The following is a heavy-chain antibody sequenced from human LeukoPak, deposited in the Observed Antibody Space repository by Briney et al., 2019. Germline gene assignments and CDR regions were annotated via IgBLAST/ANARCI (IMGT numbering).Heavy chain of an antibody. CDR1: GFTFTSFA. J-gene: IGHJ4*02. CDR3: ARGPSGYHNT. V-gene: IGHV3-23*01. CDR2: ISRSGVAT. D-gene: IGHD5-12*01. Sequence: GGSLRLSCAASGFTFTSFAMSWVRQAPGKGLEWVSTISRSGVATYYANSVKGRFTISRDNSKNTLYLQMNSLRAEDTAVYYCARGPSGYHNTGGQGTLVTVSS.